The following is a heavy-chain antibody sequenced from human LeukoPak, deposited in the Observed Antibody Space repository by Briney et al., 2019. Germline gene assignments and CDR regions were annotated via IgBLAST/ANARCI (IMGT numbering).Heavy chain of an antibody. Sequence: GGSLRLSCAASGLTFGSYAMNWVRKAPGKGLEWVSVTGASGGSTYYADSVKGRFTISRDNSKNTLYLQMTSLRPEDTAVYYCAKDFGPRVDAFDIWGQGTMVTVSS. CDR1: GLTFGSYA. V-gene: IGHV3-23*01. D-gene: IGHD3-10*01. J-gene: IGHJ3*02. CDR3: AKDFGPRVDAFDI. CDR2: TGASGGST.